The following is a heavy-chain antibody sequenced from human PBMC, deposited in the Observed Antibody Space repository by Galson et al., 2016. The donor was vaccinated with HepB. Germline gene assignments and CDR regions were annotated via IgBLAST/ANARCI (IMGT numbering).Heavy chain of an antibody. CDR1: GFTFNIYA. V-gene: IGHV3-23*01. Sequence: SLRLSCAVSGFTFNIYAMTWVRQSPGKGLEWVSGISGSGDSTYYADSVKGRFTISRDNSRNTLYLQMNSLRAEDTAVYHCAKVGTLTTPAIHPMSELEVWGQGTTVTVS. CDR2: ISGSGDST. J-gene: IGHJ6*02. D-gene: IGHD4-17*01. CDR3: AKVGTLTTPAIHPMSELEV.